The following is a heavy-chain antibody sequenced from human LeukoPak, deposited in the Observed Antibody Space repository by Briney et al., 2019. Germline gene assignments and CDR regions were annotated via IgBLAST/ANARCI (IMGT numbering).Heavy chain of an antibody. Sequence: GGSLRLSCAASGFTFSSYEMNWVRQAPGKGLEWVGRIKSKTDGGTTDYTAPVKGRFIISRDDSKNTLYLQMNSLKTEDTAMYYCTTLTMIIGTHFDYWGQGTLVTVSS. CDR2: IKSKTDGGTT. CDR3: TTLTMIIGTHFDY. V-gene: IGHV3-15*01. J-gene: IGHJ4*02. D-gene: IGHD3-22*01. CDR1: GFTFSSYE.